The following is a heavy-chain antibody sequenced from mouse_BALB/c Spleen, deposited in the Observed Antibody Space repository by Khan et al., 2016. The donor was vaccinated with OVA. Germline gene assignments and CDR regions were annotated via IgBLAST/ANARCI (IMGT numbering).Heavy chain of an antibody. CDR3: ASHLAGSFAY. V-gene: IGHV5-6*01. D-gene: IGHD1-1*01. Sequence: EVELVESGGDLVRPGASLKLSCSASGFTFSTYSMSWVRQTPDKRLEWVATISSAGDYTYFPDSVKGRFTISRDNASNTLYLQMSSQRSEDSAMYYCASHLAGSFAYWGQGTLVTVSA. J-gene: IGHJ3*01. CDR2: ISSAGDYT. CDR1: GFTFSTYS.